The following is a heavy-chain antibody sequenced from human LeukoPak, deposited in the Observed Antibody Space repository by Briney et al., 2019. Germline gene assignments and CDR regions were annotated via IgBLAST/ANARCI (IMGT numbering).Heavy chain of an antibody. CDR1: GGSVSSGSYQ. CDR3: ARHPRSVPAAIFWFDP. CDR2: IYTSGST. J-gene: IGHJ5*02. V-gene: IGHV4-61*02. Sequence: PSQTLSLTCTVSGGSVSSGSYQWSWIRQPAGKGLEWIGRIYTSGSTNYDPSLESRVIISVDTSKNQFSLKLSSVTAADTAVYYCARHPRSVPAAIFWFDPWGQGTLVTVSS. D-gene: IGHD2-2*01.